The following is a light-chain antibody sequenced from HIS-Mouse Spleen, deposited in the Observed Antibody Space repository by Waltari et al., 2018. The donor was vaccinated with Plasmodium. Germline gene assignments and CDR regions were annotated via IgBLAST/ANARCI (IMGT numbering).Light chain of an antibody. CDR2: WAS. J-gene: IGKJ2*01. Sequence: DIVMTQSPDSLVVSLGERATINCNSSQSVLYSSNTKNYLAWYQQKPGQPPKLLIYWASTRESGVPDRFSGSGSGTDFTLTISSLQAEDVAVYYCQQYYSTPYTFGQGTKLEIK. CDR1: QSVLYSSNTKNY. CDR3: QQYYSTPYT. V-gene: IGKV4-1*01.